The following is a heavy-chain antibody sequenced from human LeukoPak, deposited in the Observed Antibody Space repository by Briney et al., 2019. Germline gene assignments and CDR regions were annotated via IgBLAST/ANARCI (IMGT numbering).Heavy chain of an antibody. CDR2: INHSGST. D-gene: IGHD3-22*01. J-gene: IGHJ3*02. CDR3: ARGTSYYRPLAFDI. V-gene: IGHV4-34*01. CDR1: GGSFSGYY. Sequence: SETLSLTCAVSGGSFSGYYWSWIRQPPGKGLEWIGEINHSGSTNYNPSLKSRVTISVDTSKNQFSLKLSSVTAADTAVYYCARGTSYYRPLAFDIWGQGTTVTVSS.